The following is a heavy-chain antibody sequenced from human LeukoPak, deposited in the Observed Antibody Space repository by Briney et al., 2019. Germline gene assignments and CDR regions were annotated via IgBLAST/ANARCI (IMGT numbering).Heavy chain of an antibody. J-gene: IGHJ4*02. D-gene: IGHD3-16*01. CDR1: GYTFTGYY. Sequence: ASVRVSCKASGYTFTGYYMHWVRQAPGQGLEWMGWINPNSGGTNYAQKFQGRVTMTRDTSISTAYMELSRLRSDDTAVYYCARERYVARYFDYWGQGTLVTVSS. CDR3: ARERYVARYFDY. CDR2: INPNSGGT. V-gene: IGHV1-2*02.